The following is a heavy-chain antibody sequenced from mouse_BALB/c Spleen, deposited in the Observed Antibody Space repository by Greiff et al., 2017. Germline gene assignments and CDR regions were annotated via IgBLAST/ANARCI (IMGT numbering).Heavy chain of an antibody. CDR3: ARSRGNYAYYFDY. V-gene: IGHV1-7*01. CDR2: INPSTGYT. J-gene: IGHJ2*01. D-gene: IGHD2-1*01. CDR1: GYTFTSYW. Sequence: VQLQQSGAELAKPGASVKMSCKASGYTFTSYWMHWVKQRPGQGLEWIGYINPSTGYTEYNQKFKDKATLTADKSSSTAYMQLSSLTSEDSAVYYCARSRGNYAYYFDYWGQGTTLTVSS.